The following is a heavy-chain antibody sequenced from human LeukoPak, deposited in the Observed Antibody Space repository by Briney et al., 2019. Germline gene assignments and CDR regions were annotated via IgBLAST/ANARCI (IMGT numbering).Heavy chain of an antibody. Sequence: PVGSLRLTCAASGLTFSNYAMRWVRQAPGKGLEWVSAVSGIGDKPYYADSVKGRFTISRDNSKNTLYLQISSLRAEDTSLNYDAKDVYCGNTRTNYCYNMDVWGKGTTVTFSS. CDR3: AKDVYCGNTRTNYCYNMDV. J-gene: IGHJ6*04. V-gene: IGHV3-23*01. D-gene: IGHD2-21*01. CDR2: VSGIGDKP. CDR1: GLTFSNYA.